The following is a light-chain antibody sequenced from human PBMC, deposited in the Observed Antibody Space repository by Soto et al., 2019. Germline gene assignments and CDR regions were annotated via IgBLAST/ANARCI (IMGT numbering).Light chain of an antibody. Sequence: QSVLTQPPSVSAAPGQKVTISCSGSSSNIGNNYVSWYQQLPGTAPKLLIYDNNKRPSGIPDRCSGSKSGTSATLGITGLQTGDEADYYCGTWDSSLSAVLFGGGTKLTVL. CDR1: SSNIGNNY. V-gene: IGLV1-51*01. J-gene: IGLJ2*01. CDR3: GTWDSSLSAVL. CDR2: DNN.